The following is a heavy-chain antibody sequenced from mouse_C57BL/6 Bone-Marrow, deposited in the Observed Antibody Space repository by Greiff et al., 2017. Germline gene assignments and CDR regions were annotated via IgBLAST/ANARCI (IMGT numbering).Heavy chain of an antibody. CDR1: GYTFTSYW. Sequence: QVQLQQPGAELVMPGASVKLSCKASGYTFTSYWMHWVKQRPGQGLEWIGEIDPSDSYTNYNQKFKGKSTLTVDKSSSTAYMQLSSLTSADSAVYYCARGGEAYWGQGTLVTVSA. CDR3: ARGGEAY. J-gene: IGHJ3*01. CDR2: IDPSDSYT. V-gene: IGHV1-69*01.